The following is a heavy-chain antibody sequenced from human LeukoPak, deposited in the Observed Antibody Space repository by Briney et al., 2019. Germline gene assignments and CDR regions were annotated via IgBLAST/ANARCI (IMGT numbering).Heavy chain of an antibody. CDR3: ALAAAGTLDY. CDR2: ISSSSSYI. D-gene: IGHD6-13*01. Sequence: PGGSLRLSCAASGVTFSSYSMNSFRQAPGKGLEWVSSISSSSSYIYYEDSVKGRFSTSRDNAKNSLYLQMDSRRAEDTAVYYCALAAAGTLDYWGQGTLVSVSA. CDR1: GVTFSSYS. J-gene: IGHJ4*02. V-gene: IGHV3-21*01.